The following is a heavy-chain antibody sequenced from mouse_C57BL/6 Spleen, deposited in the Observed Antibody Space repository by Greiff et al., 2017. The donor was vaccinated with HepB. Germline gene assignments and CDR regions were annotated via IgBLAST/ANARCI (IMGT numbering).Heavy chain of an antibody. D-gene: IGHD3-2*02. CDR2: IDPSDSYT. CDR3: ARSKDSSGRMDY. Sequence: QVHVKQPGAELVMPGASVKLSCKASGYTFTSYWMHWVKQRPGQGLEWIGEIDPSDSYTNYNQKFKGKSTLTVDKSSSTAYMQLSSLTSEDSAVYYCARSKDSSGRMDYWGQGTSVTVSS. J-gene: IGHJ4*01. CDR1: GYTFTSYW. V-gene: IGHV1-69*01.